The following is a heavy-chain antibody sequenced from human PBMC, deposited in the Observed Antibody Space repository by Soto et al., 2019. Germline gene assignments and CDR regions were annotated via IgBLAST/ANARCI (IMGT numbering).Heavy chain of an antibody. CDR3: AALGVNFDH. Sequence: ASVKVSCKASGVTFTSSAVQWVRQARGQRLEWIGWIGVGSGNRHYAQKFQERVTITRDMSTNTAYMELSSLRSEDTAVYYCAALGVNFDHWGQVTLVTVSS. CDR1: GVTFTSSA. J-gene: IGHJ4*02. V-gene: IGHV1-58*01. CDR2: IGVGSGNR. D-gene: IGHD2-8*01.